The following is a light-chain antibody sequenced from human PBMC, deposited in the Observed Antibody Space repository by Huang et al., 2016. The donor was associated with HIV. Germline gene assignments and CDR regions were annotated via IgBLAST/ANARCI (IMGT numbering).Light chain of an antibody. J-gene: IGKJ1*01. Sequence: EIVMTQSPATLSVSPGERATLSCRANQNVSRHLAWYQQKPGQAPRLLIDGASTRATGIPARFSGSGSGTEFTLTISSLQSEDFAVYYCQQCNNWPSFGQGTKVEIK. V-gene: IGKV3-15*01. CDR3: QQCNNWPS. CDR2: GAS. CDR1: QNVSRH.